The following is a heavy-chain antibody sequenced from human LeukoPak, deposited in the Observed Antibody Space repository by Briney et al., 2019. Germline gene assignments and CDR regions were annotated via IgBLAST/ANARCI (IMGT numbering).Heavy chain of an antibody. J-gene: IGHJ4*02. CDR3: ARALSSSYFDY. V-gene: IGHV1-46*01. CDR2: IDPSSGNT. Sequence: EASVKVSCKASGYTFSSYYIHWVRQAPGQGLEWLGIIDPSSGNTGYAQKFQGRVTMTRDTSTSTVYMQLSSLTSGDTAAHYCARALSSSYFDYWGQGTLVTVSS. D-gene: IGHD6-13*01. CDR1: GYTFSSYY.